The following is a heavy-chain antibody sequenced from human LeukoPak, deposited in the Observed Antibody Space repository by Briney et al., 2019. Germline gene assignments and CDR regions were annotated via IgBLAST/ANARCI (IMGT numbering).Heavy chain of an antibody. CDR1: GFTFSSYS. D-gene: IGHD3-10*01. CDR3: AKDAPSHGSGSYFDY. Sequence: GGSLRLSCAASGFTFSSYSMNWVRQAPGKGLEWVSSISSSSSYIYYADSVKGRFTISRDNAKNSLYLQMNSLRAEDTALYYCAKDAPSHGSGSYFDYWGQGTLVTVSS. J-gene: IGHJ4*02. CDR2: ISSSSSYI. V-gene: IGHV3-21*04.